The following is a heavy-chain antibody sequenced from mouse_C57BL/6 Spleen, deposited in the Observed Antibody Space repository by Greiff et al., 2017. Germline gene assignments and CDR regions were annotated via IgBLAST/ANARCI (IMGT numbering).Heavy chain of an antibody. CDR3: ARFDGGRGY. Sequence: QVQLQQSGPELVKPGASVKISCKASGYAFSSSWMNWVKQRPGKGLEWIGRIYPGDGDTNYNGKFKGKDTLTADKSSSTAYMQLSSLTSEDSAVDFCARFDGGRGYWGQGTTLTVSS. V-gene: IGHV1-82*01. CDR1: GYAFSSSW. J-gene: IGHJ2*01. D-gene: IGHD1-1*02. CDR2: IYPGDGDT.